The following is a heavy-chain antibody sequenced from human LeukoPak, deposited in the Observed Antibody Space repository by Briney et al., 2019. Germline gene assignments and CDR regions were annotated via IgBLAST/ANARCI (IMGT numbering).Heavy chain of an antibody. D-gene: IGHD3-22*01. J-gene: IGHJ4*02. Sequence: GGSLRLSCAASGFTFDDYTMDWVRQAPGKGLGWVSLISWDGGSTYYADSVKGRFTISRDNSKNSLYLQMNSLRTEDTALYYCAEDDDSSGTFDYWGQGTLVTVSS. CDR3: AEDDDSSGTFDY. V-gene: IGHV3-43*01. CDR1: GFTFDDYT. CDR2: ISWDGGST.